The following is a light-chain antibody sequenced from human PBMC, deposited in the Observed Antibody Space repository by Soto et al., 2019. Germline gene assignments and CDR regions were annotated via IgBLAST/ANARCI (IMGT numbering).Light chain of an antibody. CDR2: DAS. Sequence: DIQLTQSPSFLSASVGDRVTITCRASQGISSYLAWYQQQPGKAPKLLIYDASTLQSGVPPRFSGSGSETEFTLTISSLQPEDFATYFCQHLHSYPFTFGPGTKVDIK. J-gene: IGKJ3*01. CDR1: QGISSY. CDR3: QHLHSYPFT. V-gene: IGKV1-9*01.